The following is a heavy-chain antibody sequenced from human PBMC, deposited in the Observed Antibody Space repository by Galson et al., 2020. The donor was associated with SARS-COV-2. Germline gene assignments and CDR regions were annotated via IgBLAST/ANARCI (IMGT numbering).Heavy chain of an antibody. D-gene: IGHD2-2*01. J-gene: IGHJ4*02. Sequence: GGSLRLSCAVSGFTFSNYSMNWVRQAPGKGLEWVSYISSTSNTIYYADSVKGRFTISRDNAKNSLYLQMNSLRAEDTAVYYCASYCSSSSCYKGANDYWGQGTLVIVSS. CDR2: ISSTSNTI. V-gene: IGHV3-48*01. CDR3: ASYCSSSSCYKGANDY. CDR1: GFTFSNYS.